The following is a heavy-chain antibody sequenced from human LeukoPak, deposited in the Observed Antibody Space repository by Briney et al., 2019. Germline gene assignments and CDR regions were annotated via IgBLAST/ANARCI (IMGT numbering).Heavy chain of an antibody. Sequence: GGSLRLSCAASGFTFSSYAMSWVRQAPGKGLDWVSAMSGNGGSTYYADSVKGRFTISRVNSKSTLYLQLNSLRAEDTAVYYCAKGADYYGSGSYYLGDYWGQGTLVTVSS. CDR2: MSGNGGST. J-gene: IGHJ4*02. D-gene: IGHD3-10*01. CDR1: GFTFSSYA. V-gene: IGHV3-23*01. CDR3: AKGADYYGSGSYYLGDY.